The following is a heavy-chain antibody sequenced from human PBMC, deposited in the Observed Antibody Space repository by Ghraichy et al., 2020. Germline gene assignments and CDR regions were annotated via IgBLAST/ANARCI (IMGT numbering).Heavy chain of an antibody. CDR3: SSGDTFDI. V-gene: IGHV3-7*03. J-gene: IGHJ3*02. CDR1: GLIFSTYW. D-gene: IGHD3-10*01. Sequence: LTCAASGLIFSTYWMTWVRQAPGKGLEWVANINQDGREKYYVASVKGRFTISRDNAKNSLYLQMNGLRAEDTAVYYCSSGDTFDIWGQGTMVAVSS. CDR2: INQDGREK.